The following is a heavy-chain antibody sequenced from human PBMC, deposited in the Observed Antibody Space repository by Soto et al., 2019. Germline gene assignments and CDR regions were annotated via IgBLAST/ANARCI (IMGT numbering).Heavy chain of an antibody. CDR3: SRDRANSTWPNFDS. CDR1: GDTFSIYT. V-gene: IGHV1-69*02. Sequence: QVQLVQSGSEVKKPGSSVRVSCKTSGDTFSIYTISWVRQAPGQGLEWMGRVLPFLDITSYSQRFQGRVTITADRSTTTAYMELTSLISEDTAVYYCSRDRANSTWPNFDSWGQGTLVTVSS. J-gene: IGHJ4*02. D-gene: IGHD6-13*01. CDR2: VLPFLDIT.